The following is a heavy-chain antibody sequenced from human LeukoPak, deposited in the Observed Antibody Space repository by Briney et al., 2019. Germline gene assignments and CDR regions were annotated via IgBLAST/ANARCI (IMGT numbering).Heavy chain of an antibody. V-gene: IGHV3-30*18. Sequence: GRSLRLSCAASGFTFSSYGMHWVRQAPGKGLEWAAVISYDGFNPYYADSVKGRFTISRDNSKNTLWLQMSSLRAEDTAVYYCAKDGQVGGPFDYWGQGTLVTVSS. D-gene: IGHD1-26*01. CDR3: AKDGQVGGPFDY. CDR2: ISYDGFNP. CDR1: GFTFSSYG. J-gene: IGHJ4*02.